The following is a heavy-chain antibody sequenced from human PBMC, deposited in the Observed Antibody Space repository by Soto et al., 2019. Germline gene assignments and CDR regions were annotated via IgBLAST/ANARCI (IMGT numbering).Heavy chain of an antibody. J-gene: IGHJ4*02. CDR2: INSDGSST. CDR3: AKYDYGDYIFDY. Sequence: TGGSLRLSCAASGFTFSSYWMHWVRQAPGKGLVWVSRINSDGSSTSYADSVKGRFTISRDNAKNTLYLQMNSLRAEDTAVYYWAKYDYGDYIFDYWGQGTLVTVSS. CDR1: GFTFSSYW. V-gene: IGHV3-74*01. D-gene: IGHD4-17*01.